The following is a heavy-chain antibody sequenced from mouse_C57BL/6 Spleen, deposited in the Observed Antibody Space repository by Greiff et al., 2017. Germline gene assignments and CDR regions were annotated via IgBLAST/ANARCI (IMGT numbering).Heavy chain of an antibody. J-gene: IGHJ2*01. CDR3: ARSYYGSSYFDY. CDR1: GYTFTDYY. Sequence: QVHVKQSGPELVKPGASVKISCKASGYTFTDYYINWVKQRPGQGLEWIGWIFPGSGSTYYNEKFKGKATLTVDKSSSTAYMLLSSLTSEDSAVYFCARSYYGSSYFDYWGQGTTLTVSS. CDR2: IFPGSGST. D-gene: IGHD1-1*01. V-gene: IGHV1-75*01.